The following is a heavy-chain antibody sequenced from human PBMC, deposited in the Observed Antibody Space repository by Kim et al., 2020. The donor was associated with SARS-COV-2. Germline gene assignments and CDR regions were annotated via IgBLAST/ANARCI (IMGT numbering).Heavy chain of an antibody. CDR2: INDSGGRT. D-gene: IGHD2-2*01. CDR1: GFRFDVYA. J-gene: IGHJ3*01. CDR3: AKDYPADGDAFHV. V-gene: IGHV3-23*01. Sequence: GGSLRLSCAASGFRFDVYAMTWVRQAPGRGLECVSGINDSGGRTSYADSVKGRFTISRDNSRNTLYLQMNSLRAEDTAVYYCAKDYPADGDAFHVWGQGT.